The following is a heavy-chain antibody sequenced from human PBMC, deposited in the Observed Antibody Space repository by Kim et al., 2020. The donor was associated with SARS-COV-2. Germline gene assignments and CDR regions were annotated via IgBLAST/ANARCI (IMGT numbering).Heavy chain of an antibody. D-gene: IGHD2-15*01. Sequence: ASVKVSCKASGYTFTSYYMHWVRQAPGQGLEWMGIINPSGGSTSYAQKFQGRVTMTRDTSTSTVYMELSSLRSEDTAVYYCARDLVGCSGGSCYFRMDVWGQGPTDTVSS. CDR3: ARDLVGCSGGSCYFRMDV. CDR1: GYTFTSYY. CDR2: INPSGGST. V-gene: IGHV1-46*01. J-gene: IGHJ6*02.